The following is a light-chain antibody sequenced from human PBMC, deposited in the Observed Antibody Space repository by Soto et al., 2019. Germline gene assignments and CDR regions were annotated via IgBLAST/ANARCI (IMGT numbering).Light chain of an antibody. Sequence: QSVLTQPPSASGTPGQRVTISCSGSSSNIGRTTVSWYQHLPGTAPKLLMYSNNQRPSGVPDRFSGSKSGTSASLAISGLQSEDEADYYCAAWDDSLNGYVFGTGTKLTGL. V-gene: IGLV1-44*01. CDR1: SSNIGRTT. CDR3: AAWDDSLNGYV. CDR2: SNN. J-gene: IGLJ1*01.